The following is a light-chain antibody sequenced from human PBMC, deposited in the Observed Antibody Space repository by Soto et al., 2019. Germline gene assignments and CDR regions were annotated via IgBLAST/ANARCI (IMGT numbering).Light chain of an antibody. V-gene: IGKV3-11*01. CDR3: QQRGSWPAT. CDR1: QSVRSN. J-gene: IGKJ3*01. Sequence: EVVLTQSPVTLSVSPGERATLSCRASQSVRSNLAWYQQKPGQAPRLLIYGASTRATDIPARFGGSGSGTDFTLTISSLEAEDSAVYYCQQRGSWPATFGPGTKVDIK. CDR2: GAS.